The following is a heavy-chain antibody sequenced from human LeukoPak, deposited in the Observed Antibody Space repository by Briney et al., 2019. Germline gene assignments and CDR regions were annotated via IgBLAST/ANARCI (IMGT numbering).Heavy chain of an antibody. Sequence: GGSLRLSCAASGFNFDEYTMHWVRQVPGKGQEWVSVIGWDSDSKYYLESVKGRFTISRDNNKNSLYLQMDNLRTEDTALYYCAKDRSRSYSSFDSWGQGTLVTVSS. J-gene: IGHJ4*02. V-gene: IGHV3-43*01. D-gene: IGHD6-19*01. CDR2: IGWDSDSK. CDR1: GFNFDEYT. CDR3: AKDRSRSYSSFDS.